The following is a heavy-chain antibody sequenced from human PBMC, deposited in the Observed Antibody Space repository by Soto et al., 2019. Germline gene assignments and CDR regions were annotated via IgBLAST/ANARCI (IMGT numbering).Heavy chain of an antibody. CDR1: GGSFSGYY. J-gene: IGHJ4*02. Sequence: QVQLQQWGAGLLKPSETLSLTCAVYGGSFSGYYWSWIRQPPGKGLEWIGEINHSGSTNYNPSLKSRVTISVDTTNNQFCLKLSSVTAADTAVYYCARGSGGATVDDYWGQGTLVTVSS. CDR3: ARGSGGATVDDY. V-gene: IGHV4-34*01. CDR2: INHSGST. D-gene: IGHD1-26*01.